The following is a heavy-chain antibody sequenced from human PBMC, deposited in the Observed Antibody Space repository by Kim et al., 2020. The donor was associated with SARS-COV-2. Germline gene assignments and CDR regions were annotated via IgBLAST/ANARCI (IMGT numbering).Heavy chain of an antibody. CDR3: ARGGYGGNSAFDI. V-gene: IGHV4-30-2*01. D-gene: IGHD4-17*01. Sequence: YNPSLKSRVTISVDRSKNQFSLKLSSVTAADTAVYYCARGGYGGNSAFDIWGQGTMVTVSS. J-gene: IGHJ3*02.